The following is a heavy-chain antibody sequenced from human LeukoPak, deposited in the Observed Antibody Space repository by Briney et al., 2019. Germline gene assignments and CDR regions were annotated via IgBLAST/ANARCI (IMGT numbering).Heavy chain of an antibody. CDR3: AREAMATDFDY. CDR2: ISYDGSKK. CDR1: GFTFSAYA. Sequence: AGGSLRLSCAASGFTFSAYAMHWVRQAPGKGLEWVAVISYDGSKKYHADSVKGRFTVSRDNSKNTLFLQVSSLRAEDTAMFYCAREAMATDFDYWGQGTLVTVSS. D-gene: IGHD5-18*01. V-gene: IGHV3-30*04. J-gene: IGHJ4*02.